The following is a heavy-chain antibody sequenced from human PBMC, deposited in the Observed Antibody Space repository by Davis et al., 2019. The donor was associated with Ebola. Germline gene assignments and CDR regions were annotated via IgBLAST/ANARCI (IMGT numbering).Heavy chain of an antibody. CDR3: ARGTNGYNPGGYFDS. CDR1: GYSFTSNW. CDR2: IFPGDSDT. J-gene: IGHJ4*02. Sequence: GESLKISCKGSGYSFTSNWIAWVRQMPGKGLEWMGIIFPGDSDTRYSPSFQGQVTISADKSISTAYLQWSSLKASDTAIYYCARGTNGYNPGGYFDSWGQGTLVTVSS. V-gene: IGHV5-51*01. D-gene: IGHD5-24*01.